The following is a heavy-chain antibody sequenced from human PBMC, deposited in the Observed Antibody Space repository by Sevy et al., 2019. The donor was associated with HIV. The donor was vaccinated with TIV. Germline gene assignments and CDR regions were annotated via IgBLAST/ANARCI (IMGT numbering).Heavy chain of an antibody. CDR3: ARVIGSGSYYNEDGMDV. D-gene: IGHD3-10*01. V-gene: IGHV4-38-2*02. J-gene: IGHJ6*02. CDR2: IYHSGST. CDR1: GYSISSGYY. Sequence: SETLSLTCTVSGYSISSGYYWGWIRQPPGKGLEWIGSIYHSGSTYYNPSLKSRVTISVDTSKNQFSLKLSSVTAADTAVYYCARVIGSGSYYNEDGMDVWGLGTTVTVSS.